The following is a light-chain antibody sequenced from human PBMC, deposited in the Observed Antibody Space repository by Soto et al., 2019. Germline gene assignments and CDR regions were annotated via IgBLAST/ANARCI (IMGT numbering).Light chain of an antibody. V-gene: IGLV2-14*01. CDR2: EVT. CDR3: SSHAGSSAFYV. Sequence: QSALTQPASASGSPGQSITISCTGTSSDIGAYDYVSWYQQYPGRVPKLLIHEVTNRPSGVSDRFSGSKSGNTASLTISGLQTEDEADYYCSSHAGSSAFYVFGTGTKLTVL. CDR1: SSDIGAYDY. J-gene: IGLJ1*01.